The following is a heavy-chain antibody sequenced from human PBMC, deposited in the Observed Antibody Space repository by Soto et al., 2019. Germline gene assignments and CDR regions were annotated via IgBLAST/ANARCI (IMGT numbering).Heavy chain of an antibody. J-gene: IGHJ4*02. CDR3: ASATVVAATVDF. D-gene: IGHD2-15*01. V-gene: IGHV3-21*01. Sequence: EVQLVESGGGLVKPGGSLTLSCAASGFAFRSYNMNWVRQAPGKGLEWVASISSGSSNIYYADSVKGRFTISRDNANNSLFLQMDSLRAEYSAVYYCASATVVAATVDFWGQGTLVTVSS. CDR1: GFAFRSYN. CDR2: ISSGSSNI.